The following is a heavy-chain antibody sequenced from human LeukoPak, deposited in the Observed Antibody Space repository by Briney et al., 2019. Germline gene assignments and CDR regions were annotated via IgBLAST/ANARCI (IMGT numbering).Heavy chain of an antibody. CDR3: ARDFAYHDHGDI. CDR1: GFTFSSYS. V-gene: IGHV3-21*01. J-gene: IGHJ3*02. D-gene: IGHD1-14*01. Sequence: GGSLRLSCAASGFTFSSYSMNWVRQAPGKGLEWVSSISSSSSYIYYADSVKGRFTISRDNAKNSLYLQMNSLRAEDTAVYYCARDFAYHDHGDIWGQGTMVTVSS. CDR2: ISSSSSYI.